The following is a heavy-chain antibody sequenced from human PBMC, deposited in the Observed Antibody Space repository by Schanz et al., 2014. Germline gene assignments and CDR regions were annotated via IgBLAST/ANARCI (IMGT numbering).Heavy chain of an antibody. D-gene: IGHD2-2*01. CDR3: ARHGRGLAKYQLLYFDY. Sequence: QVQLQESGPGLVKPSETLSFTCSVSGGSISSYYWSWIRQPAGKGLEWIGRIYTSGSTNYNPSLKSRVTMSVDTSKNQFSLKLSSVTDADTAVYYCARHGRGLAKYQLLYFDYWGQGTLVTVSS. CDR1: GGSISSYY. J-gene: IGHJ4*02. V-gene: IGHV4-4*07. CDR2: IYTSGST.